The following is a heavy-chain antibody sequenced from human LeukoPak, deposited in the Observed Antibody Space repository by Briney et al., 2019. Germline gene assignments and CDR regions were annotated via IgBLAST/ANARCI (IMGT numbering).Heavy chain of an antibody. CDR1: GFTFSSYS. Sequence: PGGSLRLSCAASGFTFSSYSMNWVRQAPGKGLEWVSSISSSSSYIYYADSVKGRFTISRDNAKNSLYLQMNSLRAEDTAVYYCARGGVAAIVPGYWGQGTLVTVSS. J-gene: IGHJ4*02. D-gene: IGHD2-15*01. V-gene: IGHV3-21*01. CDR2: ISSSSSYI. CDR3: ARGGVAAIVPGY.